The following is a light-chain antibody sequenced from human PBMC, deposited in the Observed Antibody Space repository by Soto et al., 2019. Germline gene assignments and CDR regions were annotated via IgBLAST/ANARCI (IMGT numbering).Light chain of an antibody. V-gene: IGLV1-47*01. Sequence: QSVLTQPPSVSGAPGQRVSISCTGSSSNIGSNHVYWYQKFPGMAPKLLISKNNQRPSGVPDRFSGSKSGTSASLAISALRSEDEADYYCAAWDDNFSTYVFGSGTKGTAL. J-gene: IGLJ1*01. CDR2: KNN. CDR3: AAWDDNFSTYV. CDR1: SSNIGSNH.